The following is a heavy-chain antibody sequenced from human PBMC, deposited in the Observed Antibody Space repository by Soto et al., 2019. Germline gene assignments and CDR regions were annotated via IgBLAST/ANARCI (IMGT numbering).Heavy chain of an antibody. V-gene: IGHV3-64D*08. CDR3: VKDLYYYDSSGYYYVPDAFDY. CDR2: ISSNGGST. D-gene: IGHD3-22*01. CDR1: GFTFSSYA. J-gene: IGHJ4*02. Sequence: GGSLRLSCSASGFTFSSYAMHWVRQAPGKGLEYVSAISSNGGSTYYADSVKGRFTISRDNSKNTLYLQMSSLRAEDTAVYYCVKDLYYYDSSGYYYVPDAFDYWGQGTLVTVSS.